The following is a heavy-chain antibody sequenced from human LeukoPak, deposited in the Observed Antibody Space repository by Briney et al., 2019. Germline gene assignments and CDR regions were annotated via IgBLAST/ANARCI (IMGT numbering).Heavy chain of an antibody. CDR2: INPNNGGT. CDR1: GYTFTGHF. V-gene: IGHV1-2*02. CDR3: ARDYYDSSGQGTFDI. J-gene: IGHJ3*02. Sequence: RASVKVSCKASGYTFTGHFMHWVRQAPGQGLEWMGWINPNNGGTNFAQKFQGRVTLTRDTSISTMYMELSRLRSDDTAVYYCARDYYDSSGQGTFDIWGQGTMVTVSS. D-gene: IGHD3-22*01.